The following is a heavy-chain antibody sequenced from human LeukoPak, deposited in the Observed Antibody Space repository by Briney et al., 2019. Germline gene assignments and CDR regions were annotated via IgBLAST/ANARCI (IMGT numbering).Heavy chain of an antibody. Sequence: SETLSLTCTVSGYSISSGYYWGWIRQPPGKGLEWIGTIYHSGSTYYNPSLKSRVTISVDTSKNQFSLKLTSVTAADTAVYYCARGGWLRVDYWGQGTLVTVSS. D-gene: IGHD6-19*01. V-gene: IGHV4-38-2*02. CDR3: ARGGWLRVDY. CDR1: GYSISSGYY. CDR2: IYHSGST. J-gene: IGHJ4*02.